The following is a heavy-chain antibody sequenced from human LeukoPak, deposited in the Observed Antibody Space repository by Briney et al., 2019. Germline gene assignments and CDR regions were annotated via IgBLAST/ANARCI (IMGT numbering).Heavy chain of an antibody. CDR2: IYSGGST. CDR1: GFTVSSNY. V-gene: IGHV3-53*01. Sequence: PGGSLRLSCAASGFTVSSNYVSWVRQAPGKGLEWVSVIYSGGSTYYADSVKGRFTISRDNSKNTLYLQMNSLRAEDTAVYYCATPIAAAGIVGPYYGMDVWGQGTTVTVSS. D-gene: IGHD6-13*01. J-gene: IGHJ6*02. CDR3: ATPIAAAGIVGPYYGMDV.